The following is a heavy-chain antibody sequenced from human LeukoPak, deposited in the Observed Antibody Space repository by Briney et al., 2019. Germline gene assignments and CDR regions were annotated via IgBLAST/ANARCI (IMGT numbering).Heavy chain of an antibody. J-gene: IGHJ4*02. D-gene: IGHD5-12*01. CDR3: ARAKAVVATITPFDY. CDR1: GFTFSDYH. V-gene: IGHV3-11*01. Sequence: PGGSLRLSCAASGFTFSDYHMSWIRQAPGKGLEWIAYISHSGNTIYYADSVKGRFSISRDNAKNSLYLRMNSLRAEDTAVYYCARAKAVVATITPFDYWGQGTLVTVSS. CDR2: ISHSGNTI.